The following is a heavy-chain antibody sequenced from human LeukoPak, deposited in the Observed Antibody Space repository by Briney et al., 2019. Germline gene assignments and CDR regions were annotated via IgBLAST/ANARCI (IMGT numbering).Heavy chain of an antibody. J-gene: IGHJ5*02. Sequence: ASVKVSCKASGYTFTNHAMHWVRQAPGQRLEWMGWINAGNGNTKYSQKFQGRVTITRDTSASTAYMELSSLRSEDTAVYYCARDDSGSYYGWFDPWGQGTLVTVSS. V-gene: IGHV1-3*01. D-gene: IGHD1-26*01. CDR1: GYTFTNHA. CDR2: INAGNGNT. CDR3: ARDDSGSYYGWFDP.